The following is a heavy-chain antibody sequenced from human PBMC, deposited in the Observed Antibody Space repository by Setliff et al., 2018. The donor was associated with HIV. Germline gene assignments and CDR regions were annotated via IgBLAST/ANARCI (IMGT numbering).Heavy chain of an antibody. Sequence: PSETLSLTCTVPGASFSTHYWSWIRQPAGEGLEYIGRVHSTGTTIYNPSLKSRVTMSVDTSKNQLSLKLRSVTAADTAVYYCARARITMTGGRLEPYAFDRWGQGTKVTVSS. CDR3: ARARITMTGGRLEPYAFDR. J-gene: IGHJ3*01. CDR2: VHSTGTT. V-gene: IGHV4-4*07. CDR1: GASFSTHY. D-gene: IGHD3-22*01.